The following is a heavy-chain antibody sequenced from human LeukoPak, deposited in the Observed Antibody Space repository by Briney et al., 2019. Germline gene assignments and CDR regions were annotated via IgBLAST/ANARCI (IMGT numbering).Heavy chain of an antibody. CDR3: AKAGSGWIFDN. Sequence: SGISGSGVSTYYADSVKGRFTISRDNSKNTLYLQMNSLRAEDTAVYYCAKAGSGWIFDNWGQGTLVTVSS. D-gene: IGHD6-19*01. CDR2: ISGSGVST. V-gene: IGHV3-23*01. J-gene: IGHJ4*02.